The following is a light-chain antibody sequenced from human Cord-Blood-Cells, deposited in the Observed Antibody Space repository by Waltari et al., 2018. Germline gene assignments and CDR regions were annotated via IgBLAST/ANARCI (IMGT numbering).Light chain of an antibody. CDR2: SNS. CDR1: SPHIGSTT. Sequence: QSVLTQPPSASGPPGQRVTRSCSGVSPHIGSTTVNCHQHRPGTAPKLHIYSNSQRPSGVPARVSVSKSGTSASLAISGLQSEDESDYYCAAWEDSLNGRVFGGGTNLTVL. CDR3: AAWEDSLNGRV. V-gene: IGLV1-44*01. J-gene: IGLJ3*02.